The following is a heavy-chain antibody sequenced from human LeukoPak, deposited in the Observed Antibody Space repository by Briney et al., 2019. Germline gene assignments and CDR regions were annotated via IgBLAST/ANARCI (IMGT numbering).Heavy chain of an antibody. CDR3: ARENLEWHYPGAHFDY. Sequence: SETLSLTCTVSGGSISSGGYYWSWIRQHPGKGLEWIGYIYYSGSTYYNPSLKSRVTISVDTSKNQSSLKLSSVTAADTAVYYCARENLEWHYPGAHFDYWGQGTLVTVSS. V-gene: IGHV4-31*03. J-gene: IGHJ4*02. CDR1: GGSISSGGYY. D-gene: IGHD3-3*01. CDR2: IYYSGST.